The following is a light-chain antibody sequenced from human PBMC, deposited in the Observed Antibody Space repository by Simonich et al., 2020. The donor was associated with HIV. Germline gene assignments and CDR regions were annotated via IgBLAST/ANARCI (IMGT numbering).Light chain of an antibody. CDR3: QSYDISNHWV. CDR2: DDN. CDR1: SGSIASNY. Sequence: NFMLTQPHSGSESPGKTVTISCTRSSGSIASNYVQWDQQRPGSATTTVIYDDNQRPSGVPDRFSGSIDSSSNSASLTISGLKTEDEADYYCQSYDISNHWVFGGGTKLTVL. J-gene: IGLJ3*02. V-gene: IGLV6-57*03.